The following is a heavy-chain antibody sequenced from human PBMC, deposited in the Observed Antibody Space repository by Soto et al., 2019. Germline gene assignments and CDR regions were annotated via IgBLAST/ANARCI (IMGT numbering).Heavy chain of an antibody. CDR3: ARDRNSGSDY. V-gene: IGHV3-23*01. J-gene: IGHJ4*02. CDR2: ISASGGST. CDR1: GFTFSNYD. D-gene: IGHD6-19*01. Sequence: PGGSLRLSCAASGFTFSNYDISWVRQAPGKGLDWVSTISASGGSTFYADSVKGRFTISRDNSKNTLYLQMNSLRAEDTAVYYCARDRNSGSDYWGQGTLVTVSS.